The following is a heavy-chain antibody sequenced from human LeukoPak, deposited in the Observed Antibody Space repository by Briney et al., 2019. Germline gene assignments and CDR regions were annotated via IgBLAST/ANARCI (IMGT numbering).Heavy chain of an antibody. Sequence: ASVKVSCKASGYTFTSYGISWVRQAPGQGLVWMGWISAYNGNTNYAQKLQGRVTMTTDTSTSTAYMELRSQRSDDTAVYYCARVKGEHYDFWSGYLYYFDYWGQGTLVTVSS. CDR2: ISAYNGNT. CDR1: GYTFTSYG. CDR3: ARVKGEHYDFWSGYLYYFDY. V-gene: IGHV1-18*01. D-gene: IGHD3-3*01. J-gene: IGHJ4*02.